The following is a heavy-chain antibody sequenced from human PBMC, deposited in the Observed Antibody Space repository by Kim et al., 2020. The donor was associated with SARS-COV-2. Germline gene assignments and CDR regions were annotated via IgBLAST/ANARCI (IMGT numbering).Heavy chain of an antibody. Sequence: GGSLRLSCAASGFTFSSYDMHWVRQGTGKGLEWVSSICTAGDSYYAGSVKGRFTISRENAKNSLYLQVSSLRAGDTAVYFCARGGDILTGWARGMDVWGQGTTVTVSS. V-gene: IGHV3-13*01. D-gene: IGHD3-9*01. CDR1: GFTFSSYD. J-gene: IGHJ6*02. CDR3: ARGGDILTGWARGMDV. CDR2: ICTAGDS.